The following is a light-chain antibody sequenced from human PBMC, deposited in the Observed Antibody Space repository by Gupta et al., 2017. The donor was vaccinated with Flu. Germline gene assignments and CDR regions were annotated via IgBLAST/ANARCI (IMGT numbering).Light chain of an antibody. J-gene: IGKJ1*01. CDR3: QQYNDWPT. Sequence: EVVMTQTPGTLSVSLGERVTLSCRASRTVNSNLAWYQHKPGQAPRLLIYAASARATGIPARFRGSGSRIEFTLTISSLQSEDVASYFCQQYNDWPTCGQGTKVEIK. CDR2: AAS. CDR1: RTVNSN. V-gene: IGKV3-15*01.